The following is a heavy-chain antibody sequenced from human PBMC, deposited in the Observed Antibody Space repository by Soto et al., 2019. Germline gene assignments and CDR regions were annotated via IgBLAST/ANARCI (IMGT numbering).Heavy chain of an antibody. J-gene: IGHJ4*02. CDR2: IKEDGSEK. CDR3: ARIGGATDPFDY. Sequence: EVQLVESGGGLVQPGGSLRLSCAASGFTFSRYWMSWVLQAPGKGLEWVANIKEDGSEKYYVDSVKGRFTISRDNARNSLYLQMNSLRAEDTAVYYCARIGGATDPFDYWGQGTLVAVSS. V-gene: IGHV3-7*05. CDR1: GFTFSRYW. D-gene: IGHD1-26*01.